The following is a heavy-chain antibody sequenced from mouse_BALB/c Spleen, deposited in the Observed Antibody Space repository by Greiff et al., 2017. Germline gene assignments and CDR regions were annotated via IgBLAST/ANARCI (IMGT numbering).Heavy chain of an antibody. CDR1: GYSINSGY. J-gene: IGHJ3*01. V-gene: IGHV3-8*02. D-gene: IGHD6-1*01. CDR2: ISYRGST. Sequence: VQLKQSGPNLVKPSHTLSFSCSVSGYSINSGYWNWLRKFPGNKLEYMGYISYRGSTYYNQSLKSRISTTRDTSNNQYYLQVNSVTTEDTATYDDASSRGKASGFAYWGQGTLVTVSA. CDR3: ASSRGKASGFAY.